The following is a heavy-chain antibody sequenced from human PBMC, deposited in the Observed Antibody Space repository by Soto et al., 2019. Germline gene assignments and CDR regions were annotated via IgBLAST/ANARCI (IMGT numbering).Heavy chain of an antibody. Sequence: PGGSLRLSCAASGFTFSSYSMNWVRQAPGSGPEWVSYISSSSNIIYYADSVKGRFTISRDNAKNSLHLKMNSLSAEDTAVYYCESNVECSTTSCIRWGQGILVNVS. D-gene: IGHD2-2*01. CDR1: GFTFSSYS. J-gene: IGHJ4*02. CDR3: ESNVECSTTSCIR. CDR2: ISSSSNII. V-gene: IGHV3-48*01.